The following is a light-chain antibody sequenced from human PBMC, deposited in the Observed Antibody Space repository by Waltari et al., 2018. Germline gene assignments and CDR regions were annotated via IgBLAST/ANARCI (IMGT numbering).Light chain of an antibody. V-gene: IGLV1-47*01. J-gene: IGLJ1*01. CDR2: RNH. Sequence: QSVLTQPPSASATPGQRVTIPCSGSRSHLGGNYLYGYQPHPGTAPKLLIHRNHERPSRVPDRFSASKYGTSASLVISELRSEDEGIYYCASWDESHYVFGPGTTVTVL. CDR3: ASWDESHYV. CDR1: RSHLGGNY.